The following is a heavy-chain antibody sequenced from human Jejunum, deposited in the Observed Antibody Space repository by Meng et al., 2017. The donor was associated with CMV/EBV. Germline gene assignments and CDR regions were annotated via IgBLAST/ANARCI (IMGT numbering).Heavy chain of an antibody. V-gene: IGHV3-21*01. Sequence: FSSYSMNWVRQAPGKRLEWVSSISISRRYIYYADSVKGRFTLSRDNAKNSLYLQMNSLRAEDTAVYYCARDRGSGYDFWSGYSDYWGQGTLVTVSS. CDR1: FSSYS. CDR3: ARDRGSGYDFWSGYSDY. J-gene: IGHJ4*02. CDR2: ISISRRYI. D-gene: IGHD3-3*01.